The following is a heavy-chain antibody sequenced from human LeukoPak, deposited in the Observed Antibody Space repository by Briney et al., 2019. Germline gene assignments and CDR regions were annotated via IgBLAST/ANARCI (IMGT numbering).Heavy chain of an antibody. D-gene: IGHD3-22*01. V-gene: IGHV5-51*01. CDR1: GYSFTSYW. CDR3: ATPGYYDSSGYSFDY. J-gene: IGHJ4*02. CDR2: NYPGDSDT. Sequence: GESLKISCKGSGYSFTSYWIGWVRQMPGKGLEWMGINYPGDSDTRYSPSFQGQVTISADKSISTAFLQWSGLKASDTAIYYCATPGYYDSSGYSFDYWGQGTLVTVSS.